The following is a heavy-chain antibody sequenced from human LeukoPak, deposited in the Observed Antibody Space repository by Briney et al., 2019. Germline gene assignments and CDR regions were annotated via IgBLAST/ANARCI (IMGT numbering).Heavy chain of an antibody. CDR1: GFSFSSYW. CDR2: IKHDGSEK. D-gene: IGHD2-21*02. V-gene: IGHV3-7*01. J-gene: IGHJ3*02. CDR3: AREWGGVTESIWASGKVRDAFDI. Sequence: GGSLRLSCAASGFSFSSYWMNWVRQAPGKGLEWVANIKHDGSEKYYVDSVKGRFTISRDNAKNSLYLQMNSLRAEDTAVYYCAREWGGVTESIWASGKVRDAFDIWGQGTMVTVSS.